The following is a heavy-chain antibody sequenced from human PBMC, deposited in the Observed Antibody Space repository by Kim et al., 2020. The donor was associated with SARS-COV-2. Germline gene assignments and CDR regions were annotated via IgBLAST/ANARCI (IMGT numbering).Heavy chain of an antibody. CDR1: GFTFSSYA. J-gene: IGHJ4*02. D-gene: IGHD3-10*01. CDR2: ISYDGSNK. Sequence: GGSLRLSCAASGFTFSSYAMHWVRQAPGKGLEWVAVISYDGSNKYYADSVKGRFTISRDNSKNTLYLQMNSLRAEDTAVYYCARDMVFFGFSGNFDYWGQGTLVTVSS. V-gene: IGHV3-30-3*01. CDR3: ARDMVFFGFSGNFDY.